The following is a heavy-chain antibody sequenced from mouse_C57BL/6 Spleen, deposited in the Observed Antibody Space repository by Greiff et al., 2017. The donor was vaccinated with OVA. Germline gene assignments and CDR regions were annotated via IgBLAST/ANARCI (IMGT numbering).Heavy chain of an antibody. CDR2: ISSGSSTI. Sequence: EVKLEESGGGLVKPGGSLKLSCAASGFTFSDYGMHWVHQAPEKGLEWVAYISSGSSTIYYADKVKGRCTISRDNAKNTLFLQLTSLRSEDTTIYYCARPRNYYAIDYWGQGTSVTVSS. D-gene: IGHD2-1*01. V-gene: IGHV5-17*01. CDR3: ARPRNYYAIDY. CDR1: GFTFSDYG. J-gene: IGHJ4*01.